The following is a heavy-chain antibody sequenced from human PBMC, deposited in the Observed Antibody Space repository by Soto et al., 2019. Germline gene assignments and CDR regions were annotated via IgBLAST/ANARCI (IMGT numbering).Heavy chain of an antibody. Sequence: GGSLRLSCAASGFTFSDYTMTWVRQAPGKGLEWVSSISSSATSIYYADSVKGRFTISRDNAKNSLYLQMNSLRAEDTAVYYCASSLIAVAGTGRRAAYYFDSWGQGTLVTVSS. CDR2: ISSSATSI. V-gene: IGHV3-21*01. CDR1: GFTFSDYT. J-gene: IGHJ4*02. CDR3: ASSLIAVAGTGRRAAYYFDS. D-gene: IGHD6-19*01.